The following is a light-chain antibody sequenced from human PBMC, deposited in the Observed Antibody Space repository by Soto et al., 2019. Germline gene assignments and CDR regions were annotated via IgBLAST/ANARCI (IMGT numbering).Light chain of an antibody. CDR1: QDISNY. J-gene: IGKJ1*01. V-gene: IGKV1-33*01. CDR2: DAS. Sequence: IQMTQSPSSLSASVGDRVTITCQASQDISNYLNWYQQKPGKAPNLLIYDASTLQGGVPSRFSGSGSGTEFTLTVTSLQPEDFATYFCQQYDKYSTFGHGTKVDIK. CDR3: QQYDKYST.